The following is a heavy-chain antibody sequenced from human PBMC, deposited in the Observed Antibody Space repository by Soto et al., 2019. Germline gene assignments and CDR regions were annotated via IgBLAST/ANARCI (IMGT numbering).Heavy chain of an antibody. CDR2: IIPIFGTA. CDR1: GGTFSSYA. V-gene: IGHV1-69*06. J-gene: IGHJ6*02. D-gene: IGHD3-3*01. Sequence: SVKVSCKASGGTFSSYAISWVRQAPGQGLGWMGGIIPIFGTANYAQKFQGRVTITADKSTSTAYMELSSLRSEDTAVYYCARNTKTYYDFWSGYYEYGMDVWGQGTTVTV. CDR3: ARNTKTYYDFWSGYYEYGMDV.